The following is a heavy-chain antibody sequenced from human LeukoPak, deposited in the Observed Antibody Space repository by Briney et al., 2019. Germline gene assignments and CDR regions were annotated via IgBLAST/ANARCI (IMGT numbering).Heavy chain of an antibody. CDR3: AKGPRESDLVWFDY. CDR1: GFTFSSYA. V-gene: IGHV3-23*01. D-gene: IGHD6-13*01. CDR2: ISGSGVST. Sequence: PGGSLRLSCAASGFTFSSYAMNWVRQAPGKGLEWVSGISGSGVSTYYADSVKGRFTISRDNSKNTLYLQMNSLRPEDTAVYYCAKGPRESDLVWFDYWGQGTLVTVSS. J-gene: IGHJ4*02.